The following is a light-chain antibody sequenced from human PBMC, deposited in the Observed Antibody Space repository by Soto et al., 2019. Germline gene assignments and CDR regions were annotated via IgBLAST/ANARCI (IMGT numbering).Light chain of an antibody. V-gene: IGKV3D-15*01. J-gene: IGKJ1*01. CDR1: QSVSSN. Sequence: EIVMTQSPATLSVSPGERATLSCRASQSVSSNLAWYQQTPGQAPRLLIFGASTRATGIPARFSGSGSGTEFTHTINSLQPEDFAVYYCQQYDNWLGTFGQGTKVEVK. CDR2: GAS. CDR3: QQYDNWLGT.